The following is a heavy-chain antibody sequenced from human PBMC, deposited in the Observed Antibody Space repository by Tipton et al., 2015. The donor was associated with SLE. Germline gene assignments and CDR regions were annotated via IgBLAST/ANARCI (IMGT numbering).Heavy chain of an antibody. V-gene: IGHV4-39*01. D-gene: IGHD3-10*02. CDR1: GDSISSSTYF. CDR3: ARHADYYIPAESKYKGYYFDY. Sequence: TLSLTCTVSGDSISSSTYFWGWIRQSPGRGLEWIGSVYDNGDTYYNPSLKSRVTISLDTSKNQFSLRLNSVTATDTAVYFCARHADYYIPAESKYKGYYFDYWGQGTLVTVSS. CDR2: VYDNGDT. J-gene: IGHJ4*02.